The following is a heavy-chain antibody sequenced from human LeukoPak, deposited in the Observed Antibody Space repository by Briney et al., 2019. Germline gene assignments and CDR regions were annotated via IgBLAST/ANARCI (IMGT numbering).Heavy chain of an antibody. J-gene: IGHJ4*02. D-gene: IGHD4-17*01. V-gene: IGHV1-2*02. CDR1: GYTFTSNY. CDR2: INPNSGGT. Sequence: ASVKVSCKAFGYTFTSNYMHWVRQAPGQGLEWMGWINPNSGGTNYAQKFQGRVTMTRDTSISTAYMELSRLRSDDTAVYYCARGSRRYSTTVTPTDYWGQGTLVTVSS. CDR3: ARGSRRYSTTVTPTDY.